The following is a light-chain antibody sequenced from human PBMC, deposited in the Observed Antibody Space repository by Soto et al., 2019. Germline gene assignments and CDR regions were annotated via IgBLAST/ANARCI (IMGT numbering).Light chain of an antibody. V-gene: IGLV2-11*01. CDR2: DVT. CDR1: SSDVGGYDY. Sequence: QSVLARRRSGSGSAGESVTISCTRNSSDVGGYDYVSWYQQHPGKAPKLMIYDVTKRPSGVPDRFSGSKSGTSASLAISGLQFEDEADYYCAAWDDSLNGYVFGTGTKVTVL. CDR3: AAWDDSLNGYV. J-gene: IGLJ1*01.